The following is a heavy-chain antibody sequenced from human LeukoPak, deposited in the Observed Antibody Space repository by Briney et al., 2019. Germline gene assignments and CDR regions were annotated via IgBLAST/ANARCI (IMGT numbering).Heavy chain of an antibody. D-gene: IGHD3-10*01. CDR1: GFTFSDYY. CDR3: ASSYGSGSFDY. CDR2: ISSSSSYT. J-gene: IGHJ4*02. Sequence: GGSLRLSCAASGFTFSDYYMSWIRQAPGRGLEWVSYISSSSSYTNYADSVKGRFTISRDNAKNSLYLQMNSLRAEDTAVYYCASSYGSGSFDYWGQGTLVTVSP. V-gene: IGHV3-11*06.